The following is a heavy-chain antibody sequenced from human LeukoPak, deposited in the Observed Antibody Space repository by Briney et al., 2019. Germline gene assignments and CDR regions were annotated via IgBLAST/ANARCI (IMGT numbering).Heavy chain of an antibody. D-gene: IGHD1-26*01. J-gene: IGHJ3*02. Sequence: SETLSLTCIVSGCSISSNSYYWGWIRQPPGKGLEWIGTIFYTGSTYFNPSLKSRVTISVDTSKNQFSLRLSSVTATDTAVYYCARQRLVGGYAFDIWGQGTKVTVSS. V-gene: IGHV4-39*01. CDR2: IFYTGST. CDR3: ARQRLVGGYAFDI. CDR1: GCSISSNSYY.